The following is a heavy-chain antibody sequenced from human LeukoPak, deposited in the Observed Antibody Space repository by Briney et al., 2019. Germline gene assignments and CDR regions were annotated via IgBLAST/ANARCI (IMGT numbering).Heavy chain of an antibody. Sequence: SGGSLRPSCSASGFTFSSFGMHWVRQAPGKGLEYVSSIATNGGSIVYADSVRGRFTISRDNSKNALYLQMSSLRAEDTAVYFCVKASEYYDYSGEGNLVTVSS. D-gene: IGHD2/OR15-2a*01. V-gene: IGHV3-64D*06. CDR1: GFTFSSFG. CDR3: VKASEYYDY. J-gene: IGHJ4*02. CDR2: IATNGGSI.